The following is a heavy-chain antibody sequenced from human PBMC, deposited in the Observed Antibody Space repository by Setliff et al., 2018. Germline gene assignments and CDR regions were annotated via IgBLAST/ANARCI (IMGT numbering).Heavy chain of an antibody. Sequence: KTSETLSLTCTVSGDSINSYPYYWGWIRQPPGKGLEWIGNIYYTGITYYNPSLKSRVTMSVDKSKNQFSLKLSSVTAADTAVYYCARGGERYHSASWGQGTLVTVSS. V-gene: IGHV4-39*07. J-gene: IGHJ4*02. CDR3: ARGGERYHSAS. CDR2: IYYTGIT. D-gene: IGHD1-1*01. CDR1: GDSINSYPYY.